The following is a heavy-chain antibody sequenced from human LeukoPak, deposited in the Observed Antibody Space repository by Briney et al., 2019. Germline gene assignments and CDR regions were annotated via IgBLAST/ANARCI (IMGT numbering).Heavy chain of an antibody. CDR3: VSLAAEIDY. D-gene: IGHD6-13*01. V-gene: IGHV3-30*03. CDR1: GFTFSSYG. Sequence: GGSLRLSCAASGFTFSSYGMHWVRQAPGKGLERVAVISYDGSNKYYADSVKGRFTISRDNSKNTLYLQMNSLRAEDTAVYYCVSLAAEIDYWGQGTLVTVSS. CDR2: ISYDGSNK. J-gene: IGHJ4*02.